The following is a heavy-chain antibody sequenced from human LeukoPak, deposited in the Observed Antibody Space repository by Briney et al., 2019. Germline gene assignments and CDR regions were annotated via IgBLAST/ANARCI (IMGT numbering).Heavy chain of an antibody. D-gene: IGHD2-2*01. Sequence: GGSLRLSCAASGFRFSSYAMSWVRQAPGKGLEWVSAISGSGVSTYYADSVKGRFTISRDNAKNSLYLQMNSLRAEDTAVYYCARDYRINCSSTSCYPSAFDIWGQGTMVTVSS. V-gene: IGHV3-23*01. J-gene: IGHJ3*02. CDR1: GFRFSSYA. CDR3: ARDYRINCSSTSCYPSAFDI. CDR2: ISGSGVST.